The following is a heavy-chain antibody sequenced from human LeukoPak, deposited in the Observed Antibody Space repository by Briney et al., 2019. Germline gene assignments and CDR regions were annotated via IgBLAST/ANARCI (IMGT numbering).Heavy chain of an antibody. CDR1: GFTFSSYS. Sequence: GGSLRLSCAASGFTFSSYSMNWVRQAPGKRLEWVSSISSSSSYIYYADSVKGRFTISRDNAKNSLYLQMNSLRAEDTAVYYCARSTSSGYYVYWGQGTLVTVSS. CDR2: ISSSSSYI. D-gene: IGHD3-22*01. CDR3: ARSTSSGYYVY. J-gene: IGHJ4*02. V-gene: IGHV3-21*01.